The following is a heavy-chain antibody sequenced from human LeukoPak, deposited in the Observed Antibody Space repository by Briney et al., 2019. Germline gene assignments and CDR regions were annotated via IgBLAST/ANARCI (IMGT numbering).Heavy chain of an antibody. CDR2: ISSSGSTI. D-gene: IGHD3-10*02. CDR1: GFTFSSYE. CDR3: AVLGITMIGGV. J-gene: IGHJ6*04. Sequence: GGSLRLSCAASGFTFSSYEMNWVRQAPGKGLEWVSYISSSGSTIHYADSVKGRFTISRDNAKNSLYLQMNSLRAEDTAVYYCAVLGITMIGGVWGKGTTVTISS. V-gene: IGHV3-48*03.